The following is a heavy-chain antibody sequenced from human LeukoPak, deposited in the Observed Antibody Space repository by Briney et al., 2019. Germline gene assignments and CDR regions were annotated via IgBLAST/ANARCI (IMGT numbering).Heavy chain of an antibody. V-gene: IGHV4-59*01. D-gene: IGHD6-19*01. CDR2: IYYSGNT. CDR3: ARGAGWWDY. CDR1: GGSMSGNY. J-gene: IGHJ4*02. Sequence: SETLSLTCSVSGGSMSGNYWSWIRQPPGQGLEWIGYIYYSGNTNYNPSLKSRVTISIDASKNQFSLKLNSVTAADTALYYCARGAGWWDYWGQGTLVTVSS.